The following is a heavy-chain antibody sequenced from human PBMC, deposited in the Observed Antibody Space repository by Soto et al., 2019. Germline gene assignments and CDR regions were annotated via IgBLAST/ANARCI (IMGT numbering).Heavy chain of an antibody. CDR2: ISGSGGST. CDR1: GFTFSSYA. CDR3: AKDEARYDFWSGYYDAFDI. Sequence: GGSLRLSCAASGFTFSSYAMSWVRQAPGKGLEWVSAISGSGGSTYYADSVKGRFTISRDNSKNTLYLQMNSLRAEDTAVYYCAKDEARYDFWSGYYDAFDIWGQGTMVTVSS. D-gene: IGHD3-3*01. J-gene: IGHJ3*02. V-gene: IGHV3-23*01.